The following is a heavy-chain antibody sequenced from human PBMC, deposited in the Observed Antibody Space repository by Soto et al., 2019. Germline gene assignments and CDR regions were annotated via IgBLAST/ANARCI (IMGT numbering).Heavy chain of an antibody. D-gene: IGHD3-22*01. CDR3: ARGGSGYVWFNEF. V-gene: IGHV1-69*01. CDR2: IIPVFDTV. CDR1: GGLFSSYA. Sequence: QEQLVQSGAEVKKSGSSVKVSCKDTGGLFSSYAVSWVRQAPGQGPEWMGGIIPVFDTVYYAQKFQGRVTITADESTNTADMELSSLRSEDTAMYYCARGGSGYVWFNEFWGQGTLVTVSS. J-gene: IGHJ4*02.